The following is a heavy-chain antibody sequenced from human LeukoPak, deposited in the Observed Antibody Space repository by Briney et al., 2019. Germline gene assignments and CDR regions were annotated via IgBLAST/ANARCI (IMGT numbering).Heavy chain of an antibody. CDR1: GYTFTSYD. V-gene: IGHV1-8*03. CDR3: ARGVEWSCYYYYMDV. CDR2: MNPNSGNT. J-gene: IGHJ6*03. D-gene: IGHD1-26*01. Sequence: GASVKVSCKASGYTFTSYDINWVRQATGQGLEWMGWMNPNSGNTGYAQKFQGRVTITRNTSISTAYMELSSLRSEDTAVYYCARGVEWSCYYYYMDVWGKGTTVTVSS.